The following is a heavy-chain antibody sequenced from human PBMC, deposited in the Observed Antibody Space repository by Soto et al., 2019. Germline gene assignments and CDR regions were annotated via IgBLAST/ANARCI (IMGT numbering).Heavy chain of an antibody. CDR1: GDFNKIYY. CDR3: ARLYGLDAFDI. D-gene: IGHD3-16*02. V-gene: IGHV4-59*08. J-gene: IGHJ3*02. Sequence: SETLSLTCTVSGDFNKIYYWSWIRQPPGKGLEWIGYSYFSGSTNYNPSLKSRVTISVDTSKNQFSLKLSSVTAADTAVYYCARLYGLDAFDIWGQGTMVTVSS. CDR2: SYFSGST.